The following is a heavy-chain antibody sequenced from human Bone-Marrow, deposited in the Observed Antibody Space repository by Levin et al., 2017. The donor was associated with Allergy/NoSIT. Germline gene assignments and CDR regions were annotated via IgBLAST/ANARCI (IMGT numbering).Heavy chain of an antibody. CDR3: EQLATDFDY. CDR1: GFTFSSYA. V-gene: IGHV3-23*01. J-gene: IGHJ4*02. CDR2: ISGSGGST. Sequence: AGESLKISCAASGFTFSSYAMSWVRQAPGKGLEWVSAISGSGGSTYYADSVKGRFTISRDNSKNTLYLQMNSLRAEDTAVYYCEQLATDFDYWGQGTLVTVSS. D-gene: IGHD1-1*01.